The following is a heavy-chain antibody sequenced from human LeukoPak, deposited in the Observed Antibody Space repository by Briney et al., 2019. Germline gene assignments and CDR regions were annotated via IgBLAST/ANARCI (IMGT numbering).Heavy chain of an antibody. Sequence: GGSLRLSCAASGFTFSSYEMNWVRQAPGKGLEWVSYISSSGSTIYYADSVKGRFTISRDNAKNSLYLQMNSLRAEDTAAYYCARDGYYYDSSGYYFDYWGQGTLVTVSS. CDR3: ARDGYYYDSSGYYFDY. CDR2: ISSSGSTI. CDR1: GFTFSSYE. J-gene: IGHJ4*02. V-gene: IGHV3-48*03. D-gene: IGHD3-22*01.